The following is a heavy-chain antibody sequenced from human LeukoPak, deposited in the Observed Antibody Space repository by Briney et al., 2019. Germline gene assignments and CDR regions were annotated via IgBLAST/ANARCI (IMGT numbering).Heavy chain of an antibody. D-gene: IGHD3-16*02. Sequence: ASVKVSCKASGYTLTGYYMHWVRQAPGQGLEWMGWINPNSGGTNYAQKFQGRVTMTRDTSISTAYMELSRLRSDDAAVYYCASDYLVGLYSRYYDYGMDVWRQGTTVTVSS. CDR1: GYTLTGYY. V-gene: IGHV1-2*02. J-gene: IGHJ6*02. CDR3: ASDYLVGLYSRYYDYGMDV. CDR2: INPNSGGT.